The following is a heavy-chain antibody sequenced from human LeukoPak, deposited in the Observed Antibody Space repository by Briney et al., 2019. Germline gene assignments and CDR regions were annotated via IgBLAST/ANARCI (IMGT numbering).Heavy chain of an antibody. V-gene: IGHV3-33*01. Sequence: QPGRSLRLSCAASGFTFSSYGMHWVRQAPGKGLEWVAVIWEDGSKKSYADSVKGRFIISRDNSKNTLYLQMNSLRAEDTAVYYCARYCSGGTCYVGLIWGQGTLVTVSS. CDR1: GFTFSSYG. J-gene: IGHJ4*02. CDR2: IWEDGSKK. CDR3: ARYCSGGTCYVGLI. D-gene: IGHD2-15*01.